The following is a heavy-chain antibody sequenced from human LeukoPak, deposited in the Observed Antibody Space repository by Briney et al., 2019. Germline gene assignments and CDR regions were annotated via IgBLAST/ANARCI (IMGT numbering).Heavy chain of an antibody. CDR1: GYTFTSYD. CDR3: ARGGRYYYDTGVDY. CDR2: MNPNSGNT. J-gene: IGHJ4*02. D-gene: IGHD3-22*01. Sequence: ASVEVSCKASGYTFTSYDINWVRQATGQGLEWMGWMNPNSGNTGYAQKFQGRVTITRNTSISTAYMELSSLRSEDTAVYYCARGGRYYYDTGVDYWGQGTLVTVSS. V-gene: IGHV1-8*03.